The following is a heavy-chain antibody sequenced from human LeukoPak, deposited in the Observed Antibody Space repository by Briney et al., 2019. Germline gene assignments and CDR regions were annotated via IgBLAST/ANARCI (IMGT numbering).Heavy chain of an antibody. J-gene: IGHJ6*02. CDR3: ARVGRGVYGMDV. Sequence: GGSLRLSCAASGFTFSSYGMNWVRRAPGKGLEWVSYIINSGGTVYYTDSVQGRFTISRDNARNSLFLQMNSLRDEDTAVYYCARVGRGVYGMDVWGQGTTVTVSS. CDR1: GFTFSSYG. V-gene: IGHV3-48*02. CDR2: IINSGGTV. D-gene: IGHD3-10*01.